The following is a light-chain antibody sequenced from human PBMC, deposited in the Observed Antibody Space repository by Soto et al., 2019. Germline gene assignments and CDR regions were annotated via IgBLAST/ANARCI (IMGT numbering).Light chain of an antibody. CDR3: QQSFTTPLT. J-gene: IGKJ4*01. V-gene: IGKV1-39*01. CDR2: AAS. Sequence: DIQMTQSPSSLSASIGDSVTITCRASQTIIGYLNWYQQKPGKAPRLLINAASNLQSGVPSRFRGSGSETDFTLTINSLQPEDFATYFCQQSFTTPLTFGGGTKVDIK. CDR1: QTIIGY.